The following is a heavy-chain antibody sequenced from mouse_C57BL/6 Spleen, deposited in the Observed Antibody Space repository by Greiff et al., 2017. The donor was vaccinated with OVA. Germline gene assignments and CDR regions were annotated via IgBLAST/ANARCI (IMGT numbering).Heavy chain of an antibody. D-gene: IGHD1-1*01. J-gene: IGHJ4*01. Sequence: VQLQQSGAELARPGASVKMSCKASGYTFTSYTMPWVKQRPGQGLDWIGYINPSSGYTKYNQKFKDKATLTADKSSSTAYMQLSSLTPEDSAVYYCARSMDYDDQYDMDYWGQGTSVTVSS. CDR1: GYTFTSYT. V-gene: IGHV1-4*01. CDR3: ARSMDYDDQYDMDY. CDR2: INPSSGYT.